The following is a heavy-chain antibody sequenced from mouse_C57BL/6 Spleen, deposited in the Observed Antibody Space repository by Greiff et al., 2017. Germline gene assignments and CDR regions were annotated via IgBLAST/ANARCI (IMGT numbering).Heavy chain of an antibody. D-gene: IGHD1-1*01. Sequence: EVQLQQSGPELVKPGASVKISCKASGYSFTGYYMNWVKQSNGKSLEWIGVINPSYGTTSYNQKFKSKATLTVDKSSSTAYMQLNSLTSEDAAVYYCARAYGSKHIDYWGQGTTLTVSS. CDR3: ARAYGSKHIDY. CDR2: INPSYGTT. CDR1: GYSFTGYY. J-gene: IGHJ2*01. V-gene: IGHV1-39*01.